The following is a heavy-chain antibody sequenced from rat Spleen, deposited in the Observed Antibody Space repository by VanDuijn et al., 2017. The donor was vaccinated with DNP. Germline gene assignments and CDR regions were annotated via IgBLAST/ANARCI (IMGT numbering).Heavy chain of an antibody. CDR1: GSSIISNY. CDR3: ATGGAGIWFAY. J-gene: IGHJ3*01. D-gene: IGHD4-2*01. CDR2: ISYSGST. V-gene: IGHV3-1*01. Sequence: EVQLQESGPGLVKPLQSLSLTCSVTGSSIISNYWAWIRKFPGNKMEWTGYISYSGSTSYNPSLKSRISITRDTSKNQFFLQLNSVTTEDTATYYCATGGAGIWFAYWGQGTLVTVSS.